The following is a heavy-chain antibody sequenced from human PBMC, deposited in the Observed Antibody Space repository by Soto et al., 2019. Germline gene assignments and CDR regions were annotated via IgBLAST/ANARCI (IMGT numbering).Heavy chain of an antibody. CDR2: ISSSSSYI. Sequence: GGSLRLSCAASGFTFSSYSMNWVRQAPGKGLEWVSSISSSSSYIYYADSVKGRFTISRDNAKNSLYLQMNSLRAEDTAVYYCARARELLRAFDIWGQGTMVTVSS. CDR3: ARARELLRAFDI. J-gene: IGHJ3*02. CDR1: GFTFSSYS. D-gene: IGHD1-26*01. V-gene: IGHV3-21*01.